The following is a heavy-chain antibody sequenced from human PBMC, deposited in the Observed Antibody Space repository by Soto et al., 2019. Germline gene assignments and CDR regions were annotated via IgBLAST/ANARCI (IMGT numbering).Heavy chain of an antibody. D-gene: IGHD6-13*01. Sequence: QVQLVQSGAEVKKPGSSVKVSCQASGGTFSRYAIRWVRLAPGQGLEWMGGIIPIFGTENYAQKFQGRVTITADESTSTAYMELSSLRSEDTAVYYCARDVIAAAGTAGWGQGTLVTVSS. CDR3: ARDVIAAAGTAG. CDR2: IIPIFGTE. V-gene: IGHV1-69*12. J-gene: IGHJ4*02. CDR1: GGTFSRYA.